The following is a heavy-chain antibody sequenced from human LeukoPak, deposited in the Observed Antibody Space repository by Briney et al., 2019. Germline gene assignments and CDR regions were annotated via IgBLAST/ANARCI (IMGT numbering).Heavy chain of an antibody. CDR3: AREIVGACSSKDLDY. D-gene: IGHD1-26*01. J-gene: IGHJ4*02. Sequence: ASVKVSCKASGYIFTSYDINWVRQATGQGLEWMGWMHSNSGNTGYAQKFQGRVTITRNTSISTAYMELSSLRSEDTAVYYCAREIVGACSSKDLDYWGQGTLVTVSS. CDR2: MHSNSGNT. CDR1: GYIFTSYD. V-gene: IGHV1-8*01.